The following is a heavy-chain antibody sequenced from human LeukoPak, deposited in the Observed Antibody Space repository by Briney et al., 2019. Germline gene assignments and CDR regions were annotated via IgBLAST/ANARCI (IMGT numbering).Heavy chain of an antibody. D-gene: IGHD4/OR15-4a*01. CDR3: ARTNLVPTPNIE. V-gene: IGHV3-48*04. Sequence: HPGGSLRLSCVASGFTFSSYSMNWVRQVPGKGLEWISYISGSSSAIFYADSVKGRFTVSRDNAKNSLYLQMSSLRAEDTAVYYCARTNLVPTPNIEWGQGTLVTGSS. J-gene: IGHJ4*02. CDR1: GFTFSSYS. CDR2: ISGSSSAI.